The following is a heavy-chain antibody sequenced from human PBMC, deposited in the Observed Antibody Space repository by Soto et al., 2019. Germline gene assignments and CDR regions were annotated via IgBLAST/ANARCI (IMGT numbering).Heavy chain of an antibody. V-gene: IGHV1-18*04. Sequence: QFQLVQSGVEVKKPGASVKVSCKASGYTFISHGITWVRQAPGQGLEWMGGISGKNGNTNYAQKLQGRVTLTTDTSTSTAYMELRSLRSDDTAVYYCARVSSSIVVVPDYGMDVWGQGTTVTVSS. J-gene: IGHJ6*02. CDR1: GYTFISHG. D-gene: IGHD2-15*01. CDR3: ARVSSSIVVVPDYGMDV. CDR2: ISGKNGNT.